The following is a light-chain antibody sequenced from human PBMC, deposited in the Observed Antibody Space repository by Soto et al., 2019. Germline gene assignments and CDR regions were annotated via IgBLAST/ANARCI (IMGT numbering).Light chain of an antibody. J-gene: IGKJ1*01. V-gene: IGKV3-20*01. CDR3: QQYGNSPGT. Sequence: EIVMTQSPATLSVSPGEIATLSCRASQSVSSNLAWYQQKPGQAPRLLIYTTSIRATGIPDRFSGSGSGTDFTLTVSRLAPEDFAVYYCQQYGNSPGTFGQGTKVDIK. CDR2: TTS. CDR1: QSVSSN.